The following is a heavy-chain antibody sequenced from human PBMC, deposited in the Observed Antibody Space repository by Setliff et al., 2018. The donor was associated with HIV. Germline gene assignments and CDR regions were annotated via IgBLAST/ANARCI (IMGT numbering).Heavy chain of an antibody. CDR3: ARGQGCGGGCHYAFDI. D-gene: IGHD2-21*02. J-gene: IGHJ3*02. V-gene: IGHV4-4*08. CDR1: GGSISSYY. CDR2: IYHSGNT. Sequence: PSETLSLTCTVSGGSISSYYWSWIRQPPGKGLEWIGSIYHSGNTYYMPSLQSRVTISVDMSKNQFSLNLNSVTAADTAVYYCARGQGCGGGCHYAFDIWGQGTMVTVSS.